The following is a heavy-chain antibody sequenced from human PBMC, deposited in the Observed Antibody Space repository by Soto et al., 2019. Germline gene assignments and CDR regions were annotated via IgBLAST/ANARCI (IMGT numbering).Heavy chain of an antibody. J-gene: IGHJ4*02. D-gene: IGHD7-27*01. CDR3: ARGVTGDLFDY. CDR1: GGSISSYY. Sequence: PSETLSLTYTVSGGSISSYYWSWIRQPPGKGLEWIGYIYYSGSTNYNPSLKSRVTISVDTSKNQISLKLSSVTAADTAVYYCARGVTGDLFDYWGQGTLVTVSS. CDR2: IYYSGST. V-gene: IGHV4-59*01.